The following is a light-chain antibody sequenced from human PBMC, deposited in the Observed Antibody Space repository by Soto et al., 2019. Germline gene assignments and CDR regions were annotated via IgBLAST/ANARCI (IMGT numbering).Light chain of an antibody. V-gene: IGLV1-47*01. Sequence: QAVVTQPPSASGTPGQTVTISCSGSSSNVGTNSVYWFQQLPGTAPKLLIYVNDRRPSGVPDRFSGSKSGTSASLAISGLQSEDEADYYCGGWDDRRSAWLFGGGTKLTVL. CDR1: SSNVGTNS. CDR3: GGWDDRRSAWL. J-gene: IGLJ3*02. CDR2: VND.